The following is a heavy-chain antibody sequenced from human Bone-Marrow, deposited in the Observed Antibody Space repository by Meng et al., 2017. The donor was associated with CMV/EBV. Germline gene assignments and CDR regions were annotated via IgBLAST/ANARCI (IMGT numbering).Heavy chain of an antibody. J-gene: IGHJ3*02. CDR3: APRYCSSTRCSRTCDI. CDR2: IYYSGST. D-gene: IGHD2-2*01. V-gene: IGHV4-39*07. Sequence: SETLSLTCTVSGGSISSSTYYWGWIRQPPGKGLEWIGSIYYSGSTYYNPSLKSRLTISVDMSKNQFSLQLTSVTAADTAVYYCAPRYCSSTRCSRTCDIWGQGKMVNVPS. CDR1: GGSISSSTYY.